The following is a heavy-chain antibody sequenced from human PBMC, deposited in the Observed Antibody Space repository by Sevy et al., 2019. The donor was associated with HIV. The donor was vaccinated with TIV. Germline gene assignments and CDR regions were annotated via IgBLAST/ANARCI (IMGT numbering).Heavy chain of an antibody. Sequence: GGSLRLSCTASGFTFNVYGMYWVRQAPGKGLEWVASISLDGSNKDYADSVKGRFTISRDDSKNTLYLRMNSLRPEDTALYFCAKDMAVTTPWGFQEFWGQGTLVTVSS. J-gene: IGHJ4*02. D-gene: IGHD6-19*01. CDR3: AKDMAVTTPWGFQEF. CDR1: GFTFNVYG. CDR2: ISLDGSNK. V-gene: IGHV3-30*18.